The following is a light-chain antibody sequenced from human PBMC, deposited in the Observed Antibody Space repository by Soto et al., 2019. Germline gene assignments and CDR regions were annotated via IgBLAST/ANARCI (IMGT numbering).Light chain of an antibody. V-gene: IGKV3-11*01. CDR3: QQRSQWPLT. CDR1: QSVGTS. CDR2: DTF. Sequence: EIVLTQSPATLSLSPGERATLSCRASQSVGTSLEWFQQKPGQAPSLLIFDTFSRATGIPARFSGSGSGTDFTLTLSNLEPDDFAVYYCQQRSQWPLTFGGGTKVEIK. J-gene: IGKJ4*02.